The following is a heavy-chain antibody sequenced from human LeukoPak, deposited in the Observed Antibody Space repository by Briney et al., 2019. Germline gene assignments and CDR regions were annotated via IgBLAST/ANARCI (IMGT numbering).Heavy chain of an antibody. CDR3: AAAKDSSGLTA. D-gene: IGHD6-19*01. CDR1: GFTFSSYA. J-gene: IGHJ5*02. Sequence: GVSLRLSCAASGFTFSSYAMHWVRQAPGKGLEWVAVIWNDGSNKYYADSVKGRFTISRDDSENTLYLQMNSLRVEDTAVYYCAAAKDSSGLTAWGQGTLVTVSS. V-gene: IGHV3-33*08. CDR2: IWNDGSNK.